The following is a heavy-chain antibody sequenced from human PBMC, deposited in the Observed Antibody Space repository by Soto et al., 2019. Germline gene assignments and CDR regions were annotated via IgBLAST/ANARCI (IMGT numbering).Heavy chain of an antibody. CDR3: ASRSPGSSSPHQKQGYYYYYGMDV. CDR1: GGSISSGGYY. CDR2: IYYSGST. V-gene: IGHV4-31*03. J-gene: IGHJ6*02. Sequence: QVQLQESGPGLVKPSQTLSLTCTVSGGSISSGGYYWSWIRQHPGKGLEWIGYIYYSGSTYYNPSLKCRVTISVDTSKNQFSLKLSSVTAADTAVYYCASRSPGSSSPHQKQGYYYYYGMDVWGQGTTVTVSS. D-gene: IGHD6-6*01.